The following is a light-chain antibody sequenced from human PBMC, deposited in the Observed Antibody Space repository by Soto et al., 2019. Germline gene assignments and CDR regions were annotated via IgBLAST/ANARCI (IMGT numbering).Light chain of an antibody. CDR2: GAS. CDR1: QNIASGY. V-gene: IGKV3-20*01. Sequence: EVVMTQSPATLSVSPGQRATLSCRASQNIASGYLAWYQQKPGQSPRLLISGASSRATGIPDRFSGSGSGTDFTLTISRLEPEDFAVYYCQHYGSSPWTFGQGTKVDI. CDR3: QHYGSSPWT. J-gene: IGKJ1*01.